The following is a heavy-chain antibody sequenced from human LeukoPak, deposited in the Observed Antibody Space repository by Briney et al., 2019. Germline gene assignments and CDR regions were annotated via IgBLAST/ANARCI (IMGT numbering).Heavy chain of an antibody. CDR3: ARDAAIYDSSGYYYLW. Sequence: ASVKVSCKASGGTFSTYVISWVRQASGQGLEWMGGITPIFGTAKYAQKFQGRVTITADEATTTAHMELSSLRSEDTAVYYCARDAAIYDSSGYYYLWWGQGTLVTVSS. V-gene: IGHV1-69*13. CDR2: ITPIFGTA. D-gene: IGHD3-22*01. J-gene: IGHJ4*02. CDR1: GGTFSTYV.